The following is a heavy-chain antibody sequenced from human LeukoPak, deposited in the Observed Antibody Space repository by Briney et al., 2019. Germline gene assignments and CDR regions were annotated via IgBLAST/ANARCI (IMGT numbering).Heavy chain of an antibody. V-gene: IGHV3-69-1*01. CDR1: GFTFCPYI. J-gene: IGHJ4*02. CDR2: IDVDGNT. D-gene: IGHD5-18*01. CDR3: ARDPRGYSYGLHYFDN. Sequence: GGSLRLSCIASGFTFCPYIMNWVRQAPGKGLQWVSSIDVDGNTYYADSVKGRFTISRDNAKNSLSLQMNSLRVEDTAVYYCARDPRGYSYGLHYFDNWGQGTLVLVSS.